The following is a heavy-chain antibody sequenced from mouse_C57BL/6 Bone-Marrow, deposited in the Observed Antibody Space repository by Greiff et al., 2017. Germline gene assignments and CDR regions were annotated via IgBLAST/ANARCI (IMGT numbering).Heavy chain of an antibody. CDR2: IDSSDSYT. J-gene: IGHJ2*01. Sequence: QVQLQQPGAELVKPGASVKLSCKASGYTFTSYWMQWVKQRPGQGLEWIGEIDSSDSYTNYNQKFKGKATLTVDTSSSTAYMQLSSLTSEDSAVYYCARIYYFDYWGQGTTLTVSS. V-gene: IGHV1-50*01. CDR3: ARIYYFDY. CDR1: GYTFTSYW.